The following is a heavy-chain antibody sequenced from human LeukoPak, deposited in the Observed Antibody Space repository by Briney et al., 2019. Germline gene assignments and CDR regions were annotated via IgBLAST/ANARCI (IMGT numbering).Heavy chain of an antibody. V-gene: IGHV4-39*07. D-gene: IGHD3-16*01. CDR2: IYYSGST. CDR3: ARDYGGGYLDY. CDR1: GGSISSSSYY. Sequence: SETLSLTCTVSGGSISSSSYYWGWIRQPPGKGLEWIGSIYYSGSTYYNPSLKSRVTISVDTSKNQFSLKLSSVTAADTAVYYCARDYGGGYLDYWGQGTLVTVSS. J-gene: IGHJ4*02.